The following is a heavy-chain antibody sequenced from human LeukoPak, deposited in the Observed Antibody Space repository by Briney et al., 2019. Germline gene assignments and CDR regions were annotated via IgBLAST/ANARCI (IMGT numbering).Heavy chain of an antibody. D-gene: IGHD3-16*01. CDR3: ARATYDYVWGSFMYYFDY. V-gene: IGHV4-39*01. CDR2: IYYSGST. Sequence: SETLFLTCTVSGGSISSSSYYWGWIRQPPGKGLEWIGSIYYSGSTYYNPSLKSRVTISVDTSKNQFSLKLSSVTAADTAVYYCARATYDYVWGSFMYYFDYWGQGTLVTVSS. J-gene: IGHJ4*02. CDR1: GGSISSSSYY.